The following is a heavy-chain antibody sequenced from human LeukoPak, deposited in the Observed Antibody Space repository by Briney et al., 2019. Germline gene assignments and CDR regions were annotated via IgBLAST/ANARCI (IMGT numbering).Heavy chain of an antibody. D-gene: IGHD5-12*01. J-gene: IGHJ5*02. CDR1: GYTFIEYY. CDR3: ARDYLRGYSGSSWFDP. Sequence: ASVKVSCTASGYTFIEYYMHWVRQAPGQGLEWMGWINPNSGGTNYAQKFQGRVTMTRDTSINTVYMELTRLRSDDTAVYYCARDYLRGYSGSSWFDPWGQGTLVTVSS. CDR2: INPNSGGT. V-gene: IGHV1-2*02.